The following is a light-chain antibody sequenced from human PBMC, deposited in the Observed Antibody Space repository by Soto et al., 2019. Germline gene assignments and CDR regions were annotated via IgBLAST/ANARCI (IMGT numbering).Light chain of an antibody. J-gene: IGKJ3*01. CDR3: QQYGSSPHT. CDR2: GAS. V-gene: IGKV3-20*01. Sequence: EIVLTQSPGTLSLSPGERATLSCRASQRVSSSYLAWYQQKPGQAPRLLIYGASSRATGIPDRFSGSGAGTEFTLTISRLEPEDFALYYCQQYGSSPHTFGPGTKVDIK. CDR1: QRVSSSY.